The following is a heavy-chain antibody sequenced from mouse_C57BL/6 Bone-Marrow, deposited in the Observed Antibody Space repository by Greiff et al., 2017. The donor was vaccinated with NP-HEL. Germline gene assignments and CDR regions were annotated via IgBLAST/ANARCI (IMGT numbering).Heavy chain of an antibody. CDR1: GYSFTGYF. Sequence: EVQGVESGPELVKPGDSVKISCKASGYSFTGYFMNWVMQSHGKSLEWIGRINPYNGDTFYNQKFKGKATLTVDKSSSTAHMELRSLTSEDSAVYYCASLDYDWFAYWGQGTLVTVSA. J-gene: IGHJ3*01. D-gene: IGHD2-4*01. CDR2: INPYNGDT. CDR3: ASLDYDWFAY. V-gene: IGHV1-20*01.